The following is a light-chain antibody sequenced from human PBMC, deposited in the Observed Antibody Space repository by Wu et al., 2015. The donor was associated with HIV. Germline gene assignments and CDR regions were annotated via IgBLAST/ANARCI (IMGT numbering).Light chain of an antibody. J-gene: IGKJ3*01. V-gene: IGKV3-20*01. CDR3: HQYGRSPPFT. CDR2: GAS. Sequence: IVMTQSPATLSVSAGERATLSCRASQNIYNNLAWYQHRPGRAPRLLIYGASRRATGIPDRFSGSGSGTDFSLTISRLEPEDFAVYYCHQYGRSPPFTFGPGTKVDVK. CDR1: QNIYNN.